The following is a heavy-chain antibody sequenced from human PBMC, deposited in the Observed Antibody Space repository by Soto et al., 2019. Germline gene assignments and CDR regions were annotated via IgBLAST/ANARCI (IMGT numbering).Heavy chain of an antibody. V-gene: IGHV4-39*01. J-gene: IGHJ5*02. D-gene: IGHD2-2*01. CDR1: GGSISSSSYY. CDR3: ARHVIVVVPAVTGWFDP. Sequence: SETLSLTCTVSGGSISSSSYYRGWIRQPPGKGLEWIGSIYYSGSTYYNPSLKSRVTISVDTSKNQFSLKLSSVTAADTAVYYCARHVIVVVPAVTGWFDPWGQGTLVTVSS. CDR2: IYYSGST.